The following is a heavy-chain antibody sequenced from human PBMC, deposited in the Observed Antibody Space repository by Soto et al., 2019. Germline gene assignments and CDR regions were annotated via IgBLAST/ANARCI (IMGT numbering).Heavy chain of an antibody. V-gene: IGHV1-8*01. D-gene: IGHD3-22*01. CDR1: GYTFTSYD. CDR3: ARTYYYDSSGHNGSLYYYYGMDV. Sequence: QVQLVQSGAEVKKPGASVKVSCKASGYTFTSYDINWVRQATGQGLEWMGWMNPNSGNTGYAQKFQGRVTMTRNTSISTAYMELSSLRSEDTAVYYCARTYYYDSSGHNGSLYYYYGMDVWGQGTTVTVSS. J-gene: IGHJ6*02. CDR2: MNPNSGNT.